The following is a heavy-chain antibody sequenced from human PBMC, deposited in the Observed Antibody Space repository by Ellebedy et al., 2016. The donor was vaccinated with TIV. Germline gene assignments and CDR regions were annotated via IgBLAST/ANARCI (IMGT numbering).Heavy chain of an antibody. D-gene: IGHD4-11*01. Sequence: SETLSLXXNVSGDSVKFYFWSWVRQSPGKGLEWTGYSPYIGNTPYNPSLKSRVSMSVDKSTNQCSLHLSSVTTADTAVYYCARGSSSYSALDTWGQGTLVTVSS. V-gene: IGHV4-59*02. CDR3: ARGSSSYSALDT. CDR2: SPYIGNT. CDR1: GDSVKFYF. J-gene: IGHJ5*02.